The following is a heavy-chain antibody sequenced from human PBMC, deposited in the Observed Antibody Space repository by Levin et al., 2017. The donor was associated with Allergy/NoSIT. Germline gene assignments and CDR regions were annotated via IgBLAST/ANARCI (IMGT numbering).Heavy chain of an antibody. J-gene: IGHJ4*02. CDR3: ARRRTYCGGDCRSPNFDY. Sequence: GGSLRLSCKGSGYSFTDHWIAWVRQMPGKGLEWMGIIYPGDSDTRYSPSFQGQVTISADKSITTAYPQWSSLKASDTAMYYCARRRTYCGGDCRSPNFDYWGQGTPVTVSS. CDR2: IYPGDSDT. CDR1: GYSFTDHW. V-gene: IGHV5-51*01. D-gene: IGHD2-21*02.